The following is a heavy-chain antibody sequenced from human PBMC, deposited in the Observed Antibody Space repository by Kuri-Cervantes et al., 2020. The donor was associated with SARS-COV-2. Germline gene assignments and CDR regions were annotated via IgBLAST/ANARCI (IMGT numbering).Heavy chain of an antibody. CDR1: GGSISSYY. V-gene: IGHV4-59*12. CDR2: IYYSGIT. D-gene: IGHD6-19*01. J-gene: IGHJ6*03. Sequence: GSLRLSCTVSGGSISSYYWNWIRQSPGKGLEWIGNIYYSGITNYNPALKSRLTISVDTSRNQFSLKLSSVTAADSAVYYCARSGWYSRGVTYYHLDVWGKGTTVTVSS. CDR3: ARSGWYSRGVTYYHLDV.